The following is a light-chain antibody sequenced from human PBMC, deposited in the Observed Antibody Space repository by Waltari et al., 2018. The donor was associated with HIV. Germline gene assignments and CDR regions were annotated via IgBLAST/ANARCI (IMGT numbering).Light chain of an antibody. V-gene: IGLV2-8*01. CDR1: RRDVGAYSF. J-gene: IGLJ1*01. CDR2: EVN. CDR3: SSYGGTDTYV. Sequence: SALTPPPPSSGSVGPPFSISCTGTRRDVGAYSFFPWYQQHPGKAPKVIIYEVNKRPSGVPHRFSGSKSGNTASLTVAGLQADDEADYFCSSYGGTDTYVFGSGTKVSVL.